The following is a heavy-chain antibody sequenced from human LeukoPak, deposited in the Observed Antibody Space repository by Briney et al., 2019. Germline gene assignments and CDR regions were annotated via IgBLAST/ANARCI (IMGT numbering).Heavy chain of an antibody. Sequence: SVKVSCKASGGTFSSYAISWVRQAPGQGLEWMGRIIPILGIANYAQKFQGGVTITADKSTSTAYMELSSLRSEDTAVYYCARDSRGSSGWYFDYWGQGTLVTVSS. V-gene: IGHV1-69*04. CDR2: IIPILGIA. J-gene: IGHJ4*02. CDR1: GGTFSSYA. D-gene: IGHD6-19*01. CDR3: ARDSRGSSGWYFDY.